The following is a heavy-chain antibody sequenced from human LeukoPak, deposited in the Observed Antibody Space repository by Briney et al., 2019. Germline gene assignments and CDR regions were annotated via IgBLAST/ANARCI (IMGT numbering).Heavy chain of an antibody. D-gene: IGHD4-17*01. CDR3: ARGFRSVTTWGYFDY. CDR2: IYSGGGT. V-gene: IGHV3-66*01. Sequence: AGGSLRLSCAASGFTVSTNYMNWVRQAPGKGLEWVSLIYSGGGTYYADSVKGRFTISRDNSRNTLSLQMNSLKVDDTAVYYCARGFRSVTTWGYFDYWGQGALVTVSS. CDR1: GFTVSTNY. J-gene: IGHJ4*02.